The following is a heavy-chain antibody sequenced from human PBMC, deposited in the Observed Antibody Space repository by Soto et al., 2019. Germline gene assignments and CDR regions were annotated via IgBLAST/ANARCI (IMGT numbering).Heavy chain of an antibody. V-gene: IGHV3-9*01. CDR3: AKDIIKQLVRRYAFDI. CDR1: GFTFDDYA. J-gene: IGHJ3*02. Sequence: EVQLVESGGGLVQPGRSLRLSCAASGFTFDDYAMHWVRQAPGKGLEWVSGISWNSGSIGYADSVKGRFTISRDNAKNSMHLQMKGLITEDTALYYCAKDIIKQLVRRYAFDIWGQGTMVTVSS. CDR2: ISWNSGSI. D-gene: IGHD6-6*01.